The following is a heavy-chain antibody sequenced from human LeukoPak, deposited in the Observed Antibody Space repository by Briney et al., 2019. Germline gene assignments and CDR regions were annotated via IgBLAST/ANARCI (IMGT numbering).Heavy chain of an antibody. D-gene: IGHD3-22*01. Sequence: GASVKVSCKVSGYTLTELSMHWVRQAPGKGLEWMGGFDPEDGETIYAQKFQGRVTMTEDTSTDTAYMELSSLRSEDTAVYYCATAVQAEYYYDSSGYPPDYWGQGTLVTVSS. CDR2: FDPEDGET. CDR1: GYTLTELS. J-gene: IGHJ4*02. CDR3: ATAVQAEYYYDSSGYPPDY. V-gene: IGHV1-24*01.